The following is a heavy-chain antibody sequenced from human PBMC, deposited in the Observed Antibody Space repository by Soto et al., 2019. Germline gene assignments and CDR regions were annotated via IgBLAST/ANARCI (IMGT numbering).Heavy chain of an antibody. CDR1: GGSISSGDYY. D-gene: IGHD6-6*01. J-gene: IGHJ5*02. CDR3: ARESEYSSSWGNWFDP. CDR2: IYYSGST. Sequence: SETLSLTCTVSGGSISSGDYYWSWIRQPPGKGLEWIGYIYYSGSTYYNPSLKSRVTISVDTSKNQFSLKLSSVTAADTALYYCARESEYSSSWGNWFDPWGQGTLVTVSS. V-gene: IGHV4-30-4*01.